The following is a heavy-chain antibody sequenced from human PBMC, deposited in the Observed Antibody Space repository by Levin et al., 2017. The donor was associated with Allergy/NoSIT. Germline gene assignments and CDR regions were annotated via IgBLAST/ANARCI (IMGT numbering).Heavy chain of an antibody. CDR2: ISYDGSNK. CDR1: GFTFSNYG. Sequence: GESLKISCAASGFTFSNYGMHWVRQAPGKGLEWVAVISYDGSNKCYADSVKGRFTISRDNSKNTLYLQMNSLRAEDTAVYYCAKGRQQLVGDDAFDIWGQGTMVTVSS. CDR3: AKGRQQLVGDDAFDI. V-gene: IGHV3-30*18. D-gene: IGHD6-13*01. J-gene: IGHJ3*02.